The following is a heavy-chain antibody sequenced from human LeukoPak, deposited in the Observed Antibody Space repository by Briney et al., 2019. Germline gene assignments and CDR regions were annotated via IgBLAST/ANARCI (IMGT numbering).Heavy chain of an antibody. D-gene: IGHD6-19*01. J-gene: IGHJ5*02. CDR1: GXSISSYY. CDR2: IYYSGST. CDR3: ARRVYSSGWSHNWFDP. V-gene: IGHV4-59*13. Sequence: SETLSLTFTVSGXSISSYYWSWIRQPPGKGLEWIGYIYYSGSTNYNPSLKSRVTISVDTSKNQFSLKLSSVTAADTAVYYCARRVYSSGWSHNWFDPWGQGTLVTVSS.